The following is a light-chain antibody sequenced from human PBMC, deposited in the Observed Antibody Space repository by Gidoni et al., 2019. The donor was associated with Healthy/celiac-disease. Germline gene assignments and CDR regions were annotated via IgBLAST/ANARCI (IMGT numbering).Light chain of an antibody. V-gene: IGLV1-44*01. CDR1: SSNIGSNT. Sequence: QSVLTQPPSASGTPGQRFTISCSGSSSNIGSNTINWYQQLPGTAPKLLIYSNNQRPSGVPDRVSGSKSGTSASLAISGLQSEDEADYYCAAWDDSLNGVVFGGGTKLTVL. CDR3: AAWDDSLNGVV. CDR2: SNN. J-gene: IGLJ2*01.